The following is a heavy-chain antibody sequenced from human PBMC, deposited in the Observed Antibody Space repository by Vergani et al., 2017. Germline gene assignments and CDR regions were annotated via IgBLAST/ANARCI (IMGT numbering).Heavy chain of an antibody. D-gene: IGHD3-3*01. V-gene: IGHV5-51*01. CDR2: IYPGDSDT. CDR1: GYSFTSYW. CDR3: ARSPTYYDFWSGYYLFDY. J-gene: IGHJ4*02. Sequence: EVQLVKSGAEVKKPGESLKISCKGSGYSFTSYWIGWVRQMPGKGLEWMGIIYPGDSDTRYSPSFQGQVTISADKSISTAYLQWSSLKASDTAMYYCARSPTYYDFWSGYYLFDYWGQGTLVTVSS.